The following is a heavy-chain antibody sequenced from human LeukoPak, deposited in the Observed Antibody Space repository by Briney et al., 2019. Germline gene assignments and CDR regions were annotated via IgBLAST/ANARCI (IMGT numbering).Heavy chain of an antibody. CDR1: GYTFTTHT. V-gene: IGHV1-3*03. Sequence: ASVKVSCKASGYTFTTHTIHWVRQAPGQRLEWMGWINAGNGNTKYSQEFQDRVTITRDTSASTAYMELSSLRSEDTAVYYCARDLPVVPAAMDWFDPWGQGTLVTVSS. CDR3: ARDLPVVPAAMDWFDP. CDR2: INAGNGNT. J-gene: IGHJ5*02. D-gene: IGHD2-2*01.